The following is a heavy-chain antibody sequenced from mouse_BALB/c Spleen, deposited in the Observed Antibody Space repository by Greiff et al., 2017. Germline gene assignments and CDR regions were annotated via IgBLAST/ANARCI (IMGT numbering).Heavy chain of an antibody. V-gene: IGHV1S41*01. CDR1: GYTFTSYW. D-gene: IGHD2-1*01. J-gene: IGHJ3*01. CDR3: ARGGNYVAWFAY. Sequence: DLVKPGASVKLSCKASGYTFTSYWINWIKQRPGQGLEWIGRIAPGSGSTYYNEMFKGKATLTVDTSSSTAYIQLSSLSSEDSAVYFCARGGNYVAWFAYWGQGTLVTVSA. CDR2: IAPGSGST.